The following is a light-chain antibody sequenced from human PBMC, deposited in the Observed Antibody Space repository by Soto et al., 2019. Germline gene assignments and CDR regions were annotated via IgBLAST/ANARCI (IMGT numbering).Light chain of an antibody. CDR1: SSNIGNNY. J-gene: IGLJ1*01. V-gene: IGLV1-51*01. CDR2: DNN. CDR3: GTWDSSLSVLYV. Sequence: QAVVKQPPSVSAAPGQKVTISCSGSSSNIGNNYVSWYQQLPGTAPKLLIYDNNKRPSGIPDRFSGSKSGTSATLGITGLQTGDEADYYCGTWDSSLSVLYVFGTGTKVTVL.